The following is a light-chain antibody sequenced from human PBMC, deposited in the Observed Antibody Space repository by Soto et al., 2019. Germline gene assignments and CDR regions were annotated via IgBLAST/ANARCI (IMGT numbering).Light chain of an antibody. CDR1: QSVTSDY. CDR3: HQYGSSPRT. Sequence: EIVLTQSPATLSLSPGERATLSCRASQSVTSDYLAWYHQEPGQAPRLLIYGASNRATGIPDRFSGSGSGTDFTLSISRLEPGDFGMYFCHQYGSSPRTFGQGTKVDIK. CDR2: GAS. V-gene: IGKV3-20*01. J-gene: IGKJ1*01.